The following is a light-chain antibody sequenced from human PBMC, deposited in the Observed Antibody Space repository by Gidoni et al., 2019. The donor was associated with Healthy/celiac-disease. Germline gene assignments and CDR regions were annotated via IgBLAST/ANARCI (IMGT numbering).Light chain of an antibody. J-gene: IGKJ4*01. CDR3: QQYGSSPRT. CDR1: QSVSSSY. V-gene: IGKV3-20*01. CDR2: GAS. Sequence: EIVLTQSPGTLSLSPGERATLSCSASQSVSSSYLAWFQQKPGQAPRLLIYGASSRATGIPDRFSGSGSGTDFTLTISRLEPEDFAVDFCQQYGSSPRTFGGXTKVEIK.